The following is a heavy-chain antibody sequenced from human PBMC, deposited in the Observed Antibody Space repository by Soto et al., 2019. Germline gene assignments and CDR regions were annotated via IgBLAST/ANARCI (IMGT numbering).Heavy chain of an antibody. V-gene: IGHV1-3*01. CDR3: ARDILFDY. Sequence: GASVKVSCKASGYTFSNYGFSWVRQAPGQRLEWLGWINAGNGNTKYSQKFQGRFTITRDTSASTAYMELSSLRSEDTAVYYCARDILFDYWGQGTLVTVSS. CDR1: GYTFSNYG. J-gene: IGHJ4*02. D-gene: IGHD2-15*01. CDR2: INAGNGNT.